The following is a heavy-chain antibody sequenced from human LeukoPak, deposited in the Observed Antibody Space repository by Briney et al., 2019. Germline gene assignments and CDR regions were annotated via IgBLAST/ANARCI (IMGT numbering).Heavy chain of an antibody. D-gene: IGHD3-10*01. Sequence: GGSLRLSCAASGFTFSNYWMHWVRQAPGKGLVWVSRINSDGSITSYADSVKVRFTISRDNAKNTLYLQMNSLRAEDTAVYYCARGPMVRTNLFDYWGQGTLVTVSS. CDR3: ARGPMVRTNLFDY. J-gene: IGHJ4*02. CDR2: INSDGSIT. V-gene: IGHV3-74*01. CDR1: GFTFSNYW.